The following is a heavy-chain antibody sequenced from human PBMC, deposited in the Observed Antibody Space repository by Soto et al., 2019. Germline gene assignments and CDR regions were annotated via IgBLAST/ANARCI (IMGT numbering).Heavy chain of an antibody. J-gene: IGHJ4*02. CDR1: GFTFSSYE. CDR3: ARVATGRFDY. V-gene: IGHV3-48*03. CDR2: ISSSGSTI. Sequence: LRLSFAASGFTFSSYEMNWVRQAPGKGLEWVSYISSSGSTIYYADSVKGRFTISRDNAKNSLYLQMNSLRAEDTAVYYCARVATGRFDYWGQGTLDTVSS. D-gene: IGHD5-12*01.